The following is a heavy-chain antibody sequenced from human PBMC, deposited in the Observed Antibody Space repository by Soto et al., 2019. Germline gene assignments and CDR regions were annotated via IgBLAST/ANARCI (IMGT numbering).Heavy chain of an antibody. D-gene: IGHD5-18*01. CDR3: SREEYSYVYGRDALDI. V-gene: IGHV4-30-4*01. CDR1: GGSISSGDYY. J-gene: IGHJ3*02. Sequence: QVQLQESGPGLVEPSQTLSLTCTVSGGSISSGDYYWIWIRQPPGQRLEWVGYIYYSGSTYYNPSLKSRVTISVSTSTTQFALKLSSVSAAHTAVYSCSREEYSYVYGRDALDIWGQGTMVAVSS. CDR2: IYYSGST.